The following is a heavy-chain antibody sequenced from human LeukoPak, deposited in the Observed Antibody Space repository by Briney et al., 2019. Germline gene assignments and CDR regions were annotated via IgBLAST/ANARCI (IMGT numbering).Heavy chain of an antibody. V-gene: IGHV3-20*04. CDR3: ARASSSSSDYFDY. D-gene: IGHD6-6*01. CDR2: INWNGGST. Sequence: GGTLRLSCAASGFTFDEYGMSCARHTPGKGLEWVSGINWNGGSTGYADYVKGRFTISRDNAKNSLYLQMNSLRAEDTALYYCARASSSSSDYFDYWGQGTLVTVSS. J-gene: IGHJ4*02. CDR1: GFTFDEYG.